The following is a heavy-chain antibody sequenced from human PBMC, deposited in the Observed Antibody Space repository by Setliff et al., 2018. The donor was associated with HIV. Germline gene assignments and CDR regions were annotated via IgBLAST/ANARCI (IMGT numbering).Heavy chain of an antibody. CDR1: GFTFSTFW. J-gene: IGHJ4*02. CDR2: IKPDGSSK. V-gene: IGHV3-7*01. D-gene: IGHD3-16*01. Sequence: GGSLRLPCAASGFTFSTFWMGWVRQAPGKGREWVAHIKPDGSSKKYVDSVKGRFTISRDNAKDSPYLQMHSLRAEDTAVYYCVRWGLPYGIDAWGQGTLVTVSS. CDR3: VRWGLPYGIDA.